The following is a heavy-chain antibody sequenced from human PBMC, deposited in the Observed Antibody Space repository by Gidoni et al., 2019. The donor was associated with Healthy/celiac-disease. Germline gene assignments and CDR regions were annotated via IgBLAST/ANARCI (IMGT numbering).Heavy chain of an antibody. CDR2: IIPIFGTA. D-gene: IGHD2-21*02. J-gene: IGHJ6*02. V-gene: IGHV1-69*01. Sequence: QVQLVQSGAEVKKPGSSVKVSCKASGGTFSSYAISWVRQAPGQGLEWMGGIIPIFGTANYAQKFQGRVTITADESTSTAYMELSSLRSEDTAVYYCASLRPGGAYCGGDCPPSYYYYYYGMDVWGQGTTVTVSS. CDR1: GGTFSSYA. CDR3: ASLRPGGAYCGGDCPPSYYYYYYGMDV.